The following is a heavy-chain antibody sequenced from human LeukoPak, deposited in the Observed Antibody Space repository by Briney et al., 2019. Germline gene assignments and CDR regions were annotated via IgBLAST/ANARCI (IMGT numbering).Heavy chain of an antibody. J-gene: IGHJ4*02. CDR2: ISGSGGST. CDR3: AKGGSSSWCDY. D-gene: IGHD6-13*01. V-gene: IGHV3-23*01. CDR1: GFTVSSNY. Sequence: GGSLRLSCAASGFTVSSNYMSWVRQAPGKGLEWVSAISGSGGSTYYADSVKGRFTISRDNSKNTLYLQMNSLRAEDTAVYYCAKGGSSSWCDYWGQGTLVTVSS.